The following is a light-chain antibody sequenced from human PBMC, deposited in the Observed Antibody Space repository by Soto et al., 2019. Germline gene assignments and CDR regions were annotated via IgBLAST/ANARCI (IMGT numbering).Light chain of an antibody. Sequence: ENVLTQSPGTLSLSPGERATLSCRASQSISNSYLAWYQQKPGETPSLLIYHSSNRDTGIPDRFSGSGSGTDFTLTISRQEPEDFAVYYCQQYGVSLLTFGGGTKVEIK. CDR3: QQYGVSLLT. CDR1: QSISNSY. J-gene: IGKJ4*01. CDR2: HSS. V-gene: IGKV3-20*01.